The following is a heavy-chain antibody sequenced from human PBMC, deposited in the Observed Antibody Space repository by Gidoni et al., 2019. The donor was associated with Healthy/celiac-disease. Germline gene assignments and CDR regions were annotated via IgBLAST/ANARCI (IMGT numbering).Heavy chain of an antibody. V-gene: IGHV3-21*02. D-gene: IGHD3-16*01. J-gene: IGHJ6*02. Sequence: EVQLVESGGGLVGPGGSVRLSRAASGSSFISYGMNWVRQAPGKGLEWVSSISGSRSYIYYADSVKGRFTIYRDNAKNSLYLQMNSLRAEDTAVYYCARDLSMILRDGMDVWGQGTTVTVSS. CDR2: ISGSRSYI. CDR3: ARDLSMILRDGMDV. CDR1: GSSFISYG.